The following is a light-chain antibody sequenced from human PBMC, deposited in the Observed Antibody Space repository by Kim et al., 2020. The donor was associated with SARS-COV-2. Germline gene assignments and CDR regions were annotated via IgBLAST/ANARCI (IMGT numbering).Light chain of an antibody. Sequence: QSVLTQPASVSGSPGQSITISCTGTSSDVGGYDFVSWYQQHPGKAPKLMIYDVNYRPSGVSNRFLGSKSGNTASLTISGLQAEDEAEYYCSSYTSSNTFVVFGGGTQLTVL. CDR1: SSDVGGYDF. CDR2: DVN. CDR3: SSYTSSNTFVV. V-gene: IGLV2-14*03. J-gene: IGLJ2*01.